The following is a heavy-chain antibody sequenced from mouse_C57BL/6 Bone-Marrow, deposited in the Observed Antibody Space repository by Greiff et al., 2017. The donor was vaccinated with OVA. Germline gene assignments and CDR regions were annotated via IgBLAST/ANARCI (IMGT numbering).Heavy chain of an antibody. Sequence: EVKLMESGGGLVKPGGSLKLSCAASGFTFSDYGMHWVRQAPEKGLEWVAYISSGSSTIYYADTVKGRITISRDNAKNTLFLQMTSLRSEDTAMYYCARQGWFAYWGQGTLGTVSA. CDR1: GFTFSDYG. V-gene: IGHV5-17*01. CDR3: ARQGWFAY. J-gene: IGHJ3*01. CDR2: ISSGSSTI.